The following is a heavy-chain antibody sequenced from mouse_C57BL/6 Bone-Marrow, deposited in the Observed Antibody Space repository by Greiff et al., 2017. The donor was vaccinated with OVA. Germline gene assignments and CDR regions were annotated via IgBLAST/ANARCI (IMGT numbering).Heavy chain of an antibody. CDR3: ARPYYGSSPYYAMDY. CDR2: IFPGSGST. V-gene: IGHV1-75*01. CDR1: GYTFTDYY. J-gene: IGHJ4*01. D-gene: IGHD1-1*01. Sequence: QVQLQQSGPELVKPGASVKISCKASGYTFTDYYINWVKQRPGQGLEWIGWIFPGSGSTYYNEKFKGKATLTVYKSSSTAYMLLSSLTSEDSAVYFCARPYYGSSPYYAMDYWGQGTSVTVSS.